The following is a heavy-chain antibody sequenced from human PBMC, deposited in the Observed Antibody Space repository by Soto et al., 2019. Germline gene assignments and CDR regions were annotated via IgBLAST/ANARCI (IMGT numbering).Heavy chain of an antibody. CDR2: IKQDGSEK. J-gene: IGHJ4*02. V-gene: IGHV3-7*01. Sequence: GGSLRLSCAASGFTFSSYWMSWVRQAPGKGLEWVANIKQDGSEKYYVDSVKGRFTISRDNAKNSLYLQMNSLRAEDTAVYYCARELNTGAFTFGGVIVIRYFDYWGQGTLVTVSS. CDR1: GFTFSSYW. CDR3: ARELNTGAFTFGGVIVIRYFDY. D-gene: IGHD3-16*02.